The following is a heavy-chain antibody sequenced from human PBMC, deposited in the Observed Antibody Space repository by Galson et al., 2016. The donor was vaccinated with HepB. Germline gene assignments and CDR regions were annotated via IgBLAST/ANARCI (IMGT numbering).Heavy chain of an antibody. J-gene: IGHJ5*02. CDR2: ISSDGLTT. D-gene: IGHD3-10*01. CDR1: GFTVSSSY. Sequence: SLRLSCAASGFTVSSSYMSWVRQAPGKGLVWVSRISSDGLTTTYADSVKGRFTISRDNGRNTLYLQMNSLRAEDTGVYYCARDGEYYYGSGSYAETWGQGTLVTVSS. CDR3: ARDGEYYYGSGSYAET. V-gene: IGHV3-74*03.